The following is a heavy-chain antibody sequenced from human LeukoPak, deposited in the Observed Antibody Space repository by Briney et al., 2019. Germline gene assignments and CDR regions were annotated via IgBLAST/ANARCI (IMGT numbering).Heavy chain of an antibody. Sequence: GGSLRLSCAASGFTFSSYAMHWVRQAPGKGLEWVAVISYDGSNKYYADSVKGRFTISRDNSKNTLYLQMNSLRAEDTAVYYCARDTVTTSFVSFWGQGTLVTVSS. V-gene: IGHV3-30-3*01. J-gene: IGHJ4*02. CDR3: ARDTVTTSFVSF. CDR2: ISYDGSNK. D-gene: IGHD4-17*01. CDR1: GFTFSSYA.